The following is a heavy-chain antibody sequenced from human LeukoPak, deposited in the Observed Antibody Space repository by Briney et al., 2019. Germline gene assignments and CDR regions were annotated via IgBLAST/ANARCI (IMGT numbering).Heavy chain of an antibody. V-gene: IGHV1-18*01. CDR2: ISAYNGNT. Sequence: ASVKVSCKASGYTFTSYSISWVRQAPGQGLEWMGWISAYNGNTNYAQELQGRVTMTTDTSTSTAYMELRSLRSDDTAVYYCARGIGSSGPVCWFDPWGQGTLVTVSS. CDR1: GYTFTSYS. J-gene: IGHJ5*02. D-gene: IGHD6-6*01. CDR3: ARGIGSSGPVCWFDP.